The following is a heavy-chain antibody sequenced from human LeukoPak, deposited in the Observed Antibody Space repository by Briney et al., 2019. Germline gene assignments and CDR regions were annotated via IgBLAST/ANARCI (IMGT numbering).Heavy chain of an antibody. D-gene: IGHD3-16*02. CDR1: GFTFSSYG. Sequence: PGGSLRLSCAASGFTFSSYGMHWVRQAPGKGLEWVAVIWYDGSNKYYADSVKGRFTISRDNSKNTLSLQVNSPRAEDTAVYYCARAAYDIDSYIVNHDYWGQGTLVTVSS. V-gene: IGHV3-33*01. CDR3: ARAAYDIDSYIVNHDY. CDR2: IWYDGSNK. J-gene: IGHJ4*02.